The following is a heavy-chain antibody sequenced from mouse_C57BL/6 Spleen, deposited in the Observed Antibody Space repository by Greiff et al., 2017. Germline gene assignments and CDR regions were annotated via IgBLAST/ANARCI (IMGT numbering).Heavy chain of an antibody. CDR3: TEGYYGSTFAY. Sequence: EVQGVESGGGLVQPGGSMKLSCVASGFTFSNYWMNWVRQSPEKGLEWVAQIRLKSDNYATHYAESVKGRFTISRDDSKSSVYLQMNNLRAEDTGIYYCTEGYYGSTFAYWGQGTLVTVSA. D-gene: IGHD1-1*01. CDR2: IRLKSDNYAT. V-gene: IGHV6-3*01. J-gene: IGHJ3*01. CDR1: GFTFSNYW.